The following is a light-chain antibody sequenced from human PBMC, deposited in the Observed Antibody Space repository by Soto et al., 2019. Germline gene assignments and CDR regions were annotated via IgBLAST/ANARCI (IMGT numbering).Light chain of an antibody. CDR1: QSISNH. V-gene: IGKV1-39*01. CDR3: QQSYSSPPT. J-gene: IGKJ1*01. CDR2: AAS. Sequence: IQMTQSPSSLSASVEDRVIITCRASQSISNHLNWYQQKPGKAPKLLIFAASSLQSGVPSRFSGSRSGPDFTLTISSLQPEDFATYYCQQSYSSPPTFGHGTKVEIX.